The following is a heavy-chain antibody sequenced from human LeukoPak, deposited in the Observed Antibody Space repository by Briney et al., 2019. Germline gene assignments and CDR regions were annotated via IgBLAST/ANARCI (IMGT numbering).Heavy chain of an antibody. Sequence: GGSLRLSCAASGFTFSSYSMNWVRQAPGKGLEWVSSISSSSSYIYYADSVKGRFTISRDNAKNSLYLQMNSLRAEDTAMYYCARPAGYSYGSYYYYGMDVWGQGTTVTVSS. V-gene: IGHV3-21*01. J-gene: IGHJ6*02. CDR2: ISSSSSYI. D-gene: IGHD5-18*01. CDR3: ARPAGYSYGSYYYYGMDV. CDR1: GFTFSSYS.